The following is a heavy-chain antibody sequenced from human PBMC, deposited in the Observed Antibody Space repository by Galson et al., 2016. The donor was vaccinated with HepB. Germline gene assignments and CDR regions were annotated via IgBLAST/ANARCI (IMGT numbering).Heavy chain of an antibody. V-gene: IGHV3-74*01. D-gene: IGHD2-2*01. CDR2: INSDDSSA. J-gene: IGHJ4*02. CDR1: GFTFSGCW. CDR3: ARGGLYCVGTSCRRQFPLPDPLDY. Sequence: SLRLSCAASGFTFSGCWMHWVRQPPGKGLVWVSRINSDDSSASYADSVKGRFTISRDNAKNTLFLQMNSLRAEDTAVYYCARGGLYCVGTSCRRQFPLPDPLDYWGQGTLVTVSS.